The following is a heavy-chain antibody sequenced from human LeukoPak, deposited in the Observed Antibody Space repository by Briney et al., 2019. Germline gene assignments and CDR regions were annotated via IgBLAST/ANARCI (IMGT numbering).Heavy chain of an antibody. CDR1: GGSISSGSYY. D-gene: IGHD2-21*02. J-gene: IGHJ3*02. V-gene: IGHV4-61*02. CDR3: ARWNCGGDCYHDGFDI. CDR2: IYTSGST. Sequence: SQTLSLTCTVSGGSISSGSYYWSWIRQPAGKGLEWIGRIYTSGSTNYNPSLKSRVTISVDTSKNQFSLKLSSVTAADTAVYYCARWNCGGDCYHDGFDIWGQGTMVTVSS.